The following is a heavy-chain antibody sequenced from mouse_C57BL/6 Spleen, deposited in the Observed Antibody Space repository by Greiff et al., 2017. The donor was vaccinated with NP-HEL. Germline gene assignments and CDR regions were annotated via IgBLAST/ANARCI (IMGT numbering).Heavy chain of an antibody. CDR3: AREGYSNYGGYFDV. Sequence: DVKLVESGGGLVKPGGSLKLSCAASGFTFSSYAMSWVRQTPEKRLEWVATISDGGSYTYYPDNVKGRFTISRDNAKNNLYLQMSHLKSEDTAMYYCAREGYSNYGGYFDVWGTGTTVTVSS. J-gene: IGHJ1*03. V-gene: IGHV5-4*01. CDR2: ISDGGSYT. CDR1: GFTFSSYA. D-gene: IGHD2-5*01.